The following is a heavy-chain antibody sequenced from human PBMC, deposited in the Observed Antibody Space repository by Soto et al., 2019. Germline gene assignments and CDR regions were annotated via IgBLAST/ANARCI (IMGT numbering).Heavy chain of an antibody. CDR2: MNPNSGNK. CDR3: ARGRAGTVYYYYYYMDV. V-gene: IGHV1-8*01. D-gene: IGHD1-1*01. CDR1: GYTFTSYD. Sequence: ASVKVSCKASGYTFTSYDINWVRQATGQGLEWMGWMNPNSGNKGYAQKFQGRVTMTRNTSISTAYMELSSLRSEDTAVYYCARGRAGTVYYYYYYMDVWGKGTTVTVS. J-gene: IGHJ6*03.